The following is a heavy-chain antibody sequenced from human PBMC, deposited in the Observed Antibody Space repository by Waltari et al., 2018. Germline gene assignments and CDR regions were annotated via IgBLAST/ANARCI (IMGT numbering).Heavy chain of an antibody. V-gene: IGHV4-38-2*01. CDR1: TFSTSSGYS. J-gene: IGHJ5*02. D-gene: IGHD2-21*01. CDR3: GRLGGSMTTYQTFRDH. Sequence: QVQLQESGPGLVKPSETLSLTCAVSTFSTSSGYSWGWIRQPPGKGLEWIGNIYASGSALYNPSYESRVTISVDTSSNQFSLQLHSVTAADTAVYFCGRLGGSMTTYQTFRDHWGQGILVNVSS. CDR2: IYASGSA.